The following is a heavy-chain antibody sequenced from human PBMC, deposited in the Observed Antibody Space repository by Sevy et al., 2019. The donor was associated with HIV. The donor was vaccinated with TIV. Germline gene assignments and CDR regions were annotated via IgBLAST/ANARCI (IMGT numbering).Heavy chain of an antibody. J-gene: IGHJ1*01. CDR2: ISGSGGST. V-gene: IGHV3-23*01. D-gene: IGHD1-26*01. CDR1: GFTFSSYA. Sequence: GGSLRLSCAASGFTFSSYAMSWVRQAPGKGLEWVSAISGSGGSTYYADSVKGRLTISRDNSKNTLYLQMNSLRAEDTAVYYCAKTLVGAPTGGFQHWGQGTLVTVSS. CDR3: AKTLVGAPTGGFQH.